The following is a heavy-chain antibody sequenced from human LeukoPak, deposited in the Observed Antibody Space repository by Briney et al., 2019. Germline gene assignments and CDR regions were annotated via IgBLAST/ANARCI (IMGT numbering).Heavy chain of an antibody. CDR1: GFTFSSYD. J-gene: IGHJ4*02. Sequence: GGSLRLSCAASGFTFSSYDMHWVRQATGKGLEWVSAIGTAGDTYYPGSVKGRFTISREYAKNSLYLQMNSLRAGDTAVYYCARAGVYGDYGYWGQGTLVTVSS. V-gene: IGHV3-13*01. CDR3: ARAGVYGDYGY. D-gene: IGHD4-17*01. CDR2: IGTAGDT.